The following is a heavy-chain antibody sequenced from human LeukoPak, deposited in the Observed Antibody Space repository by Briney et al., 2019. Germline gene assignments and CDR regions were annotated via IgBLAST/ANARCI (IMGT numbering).Heavy chain of an antibody. CDR1: GFIFGRDS. J-gene: IGHJ5*02. D-gene: IGHD3-9*01. CDR2: ISRDSDIR. V-gene: IGHV3-48*01. CDR3: AKDTDYDILTGYYT. Sequence: GGSLRLSCAASGFIFGRDSMNWVRQAPGRGLEWISYISRDSDIRYYADSVRGRFHISRDNSKNTLYLQMNSLRAEDTAVYYCAKDTDYDILTGYYTWGQGTLVTVSS.